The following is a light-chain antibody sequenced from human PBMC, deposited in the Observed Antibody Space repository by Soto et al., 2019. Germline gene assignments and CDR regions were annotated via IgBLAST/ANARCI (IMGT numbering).Light chain of an antibody. J-gene: IGKJ1*01. CDR3: QQYNSYS. CDR1: QSISNW. Sequence: IQMTQPPSTRRASVGDRITIICRASQSISNWLAWYQQKPGTAPKVLIYHASNLQSGVPSRFSGSVSGTEFTLTISSLQPDDFATYYCQQYNSYSFGQGTKVDIK. V-gene: IGKV1-5*02. CDR2: HAS.